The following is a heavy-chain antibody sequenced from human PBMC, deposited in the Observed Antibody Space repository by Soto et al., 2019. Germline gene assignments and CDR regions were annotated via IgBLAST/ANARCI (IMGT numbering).Heavy chain of an antibody. V-gene: IGHV1-2*04. CDR1: GYTFTGYY. CDR2: SNPNSGGT. CDR3: ARERGGFLSGYYGMDV. D-gene: IGHD3-16*01. Sequence: ASVKVSCKASGYTFTGYYMHWVRQAPGQGLEWMGWSNPNSGGTNYAQKFQGWVTVTRDTSSSTAYMELSRLRSDDTAVYYCARERGGFLSGYYGMDVWGQGTTVTVSS. J-gene: IGHJ6*02.